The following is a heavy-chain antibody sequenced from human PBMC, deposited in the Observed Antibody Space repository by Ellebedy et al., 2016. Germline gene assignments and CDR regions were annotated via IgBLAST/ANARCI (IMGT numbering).Heavy chain of an antibody. CDR3: ARVKAAAGTGDY. CDR2: IKQDGSEK. V-gene: IGHV3-7*03. J-gene: IGHJ4*02. D-gene: IGHD6-13*01. Sequence: GESLKISCAASGFTFSSYWMSWVRQAPGKGLEWVANIKQDGSEKYYVDSVKGRFTISRDNAKNSLYLQMNSLRAEDTAVYYCARVKAAAGTGDYWGQGTLVTVSS. CDR1: GFTFSSYW.